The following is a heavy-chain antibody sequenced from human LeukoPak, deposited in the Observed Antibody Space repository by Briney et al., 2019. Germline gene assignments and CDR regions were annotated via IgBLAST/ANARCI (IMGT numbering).Heavy chain of an antibody. CDR3: ASVDYYDSSGYLDY. CDR2: IYHSGST. V-gene: IGHV4-30-2*01. J-gene: IGHJ4*02. D-gene: IGHD3-22*01. Sequence: SETLSLTCTVSGGSISSGGYYWSWIRQPPGKGLEWIGYIYHSGSTYYNPSLKSRVTISVDRSKNQFSLKLSSVTAADTAVYYCASVDYYDSSGYLDYWGQGTLVTVSS. CDR1: GGSISSGGYY.